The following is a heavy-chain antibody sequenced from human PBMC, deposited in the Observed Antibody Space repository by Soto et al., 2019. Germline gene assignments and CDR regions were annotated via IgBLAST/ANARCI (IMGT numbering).Heavy chain of an antibody. D-gene: IGHD1-26*01. CDR2: IYHSGSI. CDR3: ARDPVAASGTAFDI. V-gene: IGHV4-4*02. CDR1: GGSISSSYW. Sequence: QVQLQESGPGLVKPSGTLSLTCAVPGGSISSSYWWSWVRQPPGKGLEWIGEIYHSGSINYNPSLQSRVTISVDKSKNQFSLRLTSVTAADTAVYYCARDPVAASGTAFDIWGQGTMVTVSS. J-gene: IGHJ3*02.